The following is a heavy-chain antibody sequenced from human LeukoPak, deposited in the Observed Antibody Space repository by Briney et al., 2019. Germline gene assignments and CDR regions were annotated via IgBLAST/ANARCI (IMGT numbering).Heavy chain of an antibody. CDR3: GLDYYGSGSYGD. CDR1: GFTASSNY. J-gene: IGHJ4*02. D-gene: IGHD3-10*01. CDR2: IYSGGST. Sequence: PGGSLRLPCAASGFTASSNYMSWVRQAPGKGLEWVSVIYSGGSTYYADSVKGRFTISRDNSKNTLYLQMNSLRAEDTAVYYCGLDYYGSGSYGDWGQGTLVTVSS. V-gene: IGHV3-53*01.